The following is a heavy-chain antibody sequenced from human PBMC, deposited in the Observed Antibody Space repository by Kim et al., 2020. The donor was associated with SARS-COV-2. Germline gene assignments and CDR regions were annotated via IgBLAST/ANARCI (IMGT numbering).Heavy chain of an antibody. CDR2: IYTSGST. CDR1: GGSISSGSYY. Sequence: SETLSLTCTVSGGSISSGSYYWSWIRQPAGKGLEWIGRIYTSGSTNYNPSLKSRVTISVDTSKNQFSLKLSSVTAADTAVYYCARDYWVRGVIIKGRYNWFDPWGQGTLVTVSS. D-gene: IGHD3-10*01. J-gene: IGHJ5*02. CDR3: ARDYWVRGVIIKGRYNWFDP. V-gene: IGHV4-61*02.